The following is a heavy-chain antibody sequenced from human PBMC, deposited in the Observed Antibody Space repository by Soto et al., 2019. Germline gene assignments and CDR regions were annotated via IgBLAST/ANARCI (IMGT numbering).Heavy chain of an antibody. V-gene: IGHV3-33*01. CDR2: IWYDGSNK. D-gene: IGHD1-26*01. J-gene: IGHJ4*02. CDR1: GFTFSSYG. Sequence: QVQLVESGGGVVQPGRSLRLSCAASGFTFSSYGMHWVRQAPGKGLEWVAVIWYDGSNKYYADSVKGRFTISRDNSKNTLYRKMNSLRAEDTVVYYCARVSDDTTLDSWGQGTLVTVSS. CDR3: ARVSDDTTLDS.